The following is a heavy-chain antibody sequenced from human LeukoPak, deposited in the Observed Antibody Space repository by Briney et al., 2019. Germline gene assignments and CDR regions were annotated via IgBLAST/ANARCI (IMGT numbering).Heavy chain of an antibody. CDR3: ANDDYGDYA. CDR2: INPGGRST. Sequence: ASVKVSCKASGYTFTNYYIHWVRQAPGQGLEWMGIINPGGRSTSYAQKFQGRVTMTRDTSTSTVYMELSSLRSEDTAVYYCANDDYGDYAWGQGTLVTVSS. J-gene: IGHJ5*02. CDR1: GYTFTNYY. V-gene: IGHV1-46*01. D-gene: IGHD4-17*01.